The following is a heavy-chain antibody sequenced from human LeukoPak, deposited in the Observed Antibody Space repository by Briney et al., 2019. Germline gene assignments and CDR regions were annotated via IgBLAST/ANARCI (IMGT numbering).Heavy chain of an antibody. V-gene: IGHV4-59*01. CDR2: IYFSGST. Sequence: PSETLSLTCTVSVGSISTYYWSWVRQPPGKGLEWIGYIYFSGSTDYNPSLKSRVTISVDTSNNQFSLKLSSVTAADTAVYYCAGCSSGWYVDYWGQGTLVTVSS. D-gene: IGHD6-19*01. CDR3: AGCSSGWYVDY. CDR1: VGSISTYY. J-gene: IGHJ4*02.